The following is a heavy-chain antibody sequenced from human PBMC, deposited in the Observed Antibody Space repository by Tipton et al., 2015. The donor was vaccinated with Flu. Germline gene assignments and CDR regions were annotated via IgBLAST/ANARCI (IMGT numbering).Heavy chain of an antibody. CDR1: GGSISSEY. Sequence: GLVKPSETLSLTCTVSGGSISSEYWSWIRQTPGKGLEWIGYIYYSGSTNYNPSLKTRVSISIDTSKKYFSLKLTSVTPADTAVYYCARLSYYDVDLKNFYFDYWGQGALVTVSS. D-gene: IGHD3-10*02. CDR3: ARLSYYDVDLKNFYFDY. CDR2: IYYSGST. V-gene: IGHV4-59*01. J-gene: IGHJ4*02.